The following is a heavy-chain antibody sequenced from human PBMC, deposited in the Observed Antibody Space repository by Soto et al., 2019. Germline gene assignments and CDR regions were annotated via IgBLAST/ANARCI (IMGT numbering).Heavy chain of an antibody. CDR2: INPSGGST. J-gene: IGHJ4*02. Sequence: ASAKVSCKESGYTFTSYYLHWVRQAPGQGLEWMGIINPSGGSTSYAQKFQGRVTMTRDTSTSTVYMELSSLRSEDTAVYYCAIQDGGVVYWGQGTLVTVSS. V-gene: IGHV1-46*01. CDR3: AIQDGGVVY. D-gene: IGHD3-16*01. CDR1: GYTFTSYY.